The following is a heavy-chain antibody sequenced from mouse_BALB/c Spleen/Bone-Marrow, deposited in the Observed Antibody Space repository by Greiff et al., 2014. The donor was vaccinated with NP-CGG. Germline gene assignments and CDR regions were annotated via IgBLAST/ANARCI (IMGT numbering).Heavy chain of an antibody. D-gene: IGHD1-1*01. V-gene: IGHV7-3*02. CDR1: GFTVTDYY. CDR2: IRNKAYGYTT. J-gene: IGHJ2*01. Sequence: EVKLVESGGGLVQPGGSLRLSCATSGFTVTDYYMNWVRQPPGKALEWLAFIRNKAYGYTTEYSASVRGRFTISRDNSQNILYLQMNTLRAEDSATYYCARDMGGLLFDSWGQGTTLSVSS. CDR3: ARDMGGLLFDS.